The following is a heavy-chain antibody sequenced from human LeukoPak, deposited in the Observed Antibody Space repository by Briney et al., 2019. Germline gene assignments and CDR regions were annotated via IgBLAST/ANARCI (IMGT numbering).Heavy chain of an antibody. CDR3: AREQSGTRGWYSVDY. CDR1: GFTSRTYA. Sequence: GGSLRLSCAHSGFTSRTYAIPWVRQGPGKGLEWVSAIRPDGDRTYYANSVRGRFTISRDNSKDTVYLQINGLRVEDTAVYYCAREQSGTRGWYSVDYWGQGTLVTVSS. V-gene: IGHV3-23*01. J-gene: IGHJ4*02. D-gene: IGHD6-19*01. CDR2: IRPDGDRT.